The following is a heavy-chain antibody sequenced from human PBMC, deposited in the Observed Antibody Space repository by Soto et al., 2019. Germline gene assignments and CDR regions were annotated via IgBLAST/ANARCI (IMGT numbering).Heavy chain of an antibody. CDR2: IYYTGKT. D-gene: IGHD2-2*01. V-gene: IGHV4-31*03. CDR1: GDSLHIGGYY. Sequence: SETLSLTCSVSGDSLHIGGYYWTWIRQLPGKGLEWMGYIYYTGKTYYNPSLESRLTMSVDRSKNQFSLKLSSVTAADTAVYYCARGGSSTANWIDPWGPGTLVTVSS. J-gene: IGHJ5*02. CDR3: ARGGSSTANWIDP.